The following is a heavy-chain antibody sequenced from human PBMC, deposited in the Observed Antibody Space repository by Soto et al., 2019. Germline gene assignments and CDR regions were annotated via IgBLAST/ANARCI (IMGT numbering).Heavy chain of an antibody. CDR2: ISGSGGTT. CDR1: GFTFGSHA. V-gene: IGHV3-23*01. CDR3: AKTPYDFWSSGQYLFDH. D-gene: IGHD3-3*01. J-gene: IGHJ4*02. Sequence: GGFLRLSCTVSGFTFGSHAMSWVRQAPGKGLECVSGISGSGGTTFYADSVKGRFTISRDNSKKTLYLQMNSLRAEDTAVYYCAKTPYDFWSSGQYLFDHWGQGTLVTVSS.